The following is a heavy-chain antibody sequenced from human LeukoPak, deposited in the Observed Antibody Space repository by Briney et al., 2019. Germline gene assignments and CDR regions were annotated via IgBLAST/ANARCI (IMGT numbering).Heavy chain of an antibody. Sequence: PGGSLRLSCTASGFTFSDYWMTWVRLAPGKGLEWVANIKQDGSAKYYVDSVKGRFTISRDNAKNSLYLQMDSLRVEDTATYYCARWRGSTSERSDYWGQGTLVTVSS. J-gene: IGHJ4*02. CDR1: GFTFSDYW. D-gene: IGHD2-2*01. CDR3: ARWRGSTSERSDY. CDR2: IKQDGSAK. V-gene: IGHV3-7*01.